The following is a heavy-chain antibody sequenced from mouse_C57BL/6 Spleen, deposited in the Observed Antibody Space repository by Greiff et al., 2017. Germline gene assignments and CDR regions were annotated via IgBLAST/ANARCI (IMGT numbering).Heavy chain of an antibody. V-gene: IGHV1-64*01. CDR1: GYTFTSYW. Sequence: QVQLQQPGAELVKPGASVKLSCKASGYTFTSYWMHWVKQRPGQGLEWIGMIHPNSGSTNYNEKFKSKATLTVDKSSITAYMQLSSLTSEDSAVYYCARRGLYSSGYAMDYWGQGTSVTVSS. CDR3: ARRGLYSSGYAMDY. CDR2: IHPNSGST. D-gene: IGHD3-2*02. J-gene: IGHJ4*01.